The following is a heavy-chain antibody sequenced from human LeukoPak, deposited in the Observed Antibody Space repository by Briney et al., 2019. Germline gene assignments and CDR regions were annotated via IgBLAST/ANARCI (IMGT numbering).Heavy chain of an antibody. CDR3: VVEDSSGINGVDY. CDR2: IYYSGST. J-gene: IGHJ4*02. D-gene: IGHD3-22*01. CDR1: GGSISSSSYY. V-gene: IGHV4-39*07. Sequence: SETLSLTCTVSGGSISSSSYYWGWIRQPPGKGLEWIGSIYYSGSTYYNPSLKSRVTISVDTSKNQFSLKLSSVTAADTAVYYCVVEDSSGINGVDYWGQGTLVTVSS.